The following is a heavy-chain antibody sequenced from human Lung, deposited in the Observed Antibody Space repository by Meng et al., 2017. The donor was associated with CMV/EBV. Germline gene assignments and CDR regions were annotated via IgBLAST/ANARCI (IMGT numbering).Heavy chain of an antibody. CDR3: VFSEEYYHFRSGPDWYYHYGMDV. CDR1: GCSFSRYV. Sequence: SVKVSXKASGCSFSRYVVRWVRQAPGQGPEWMGGIIPMLGVTNYAQKFQGRVTITADKSTTTVYLEWSSLRADDTALYYCVFSEEYYHFRSGPDWYYHYGMDVWGQGTXVTVSS. D-gene: IGHD3-3*01. J-gene: IGHJ6*02. V-gene: IGHV1-69*10. CDR2: IIPMLGVT.